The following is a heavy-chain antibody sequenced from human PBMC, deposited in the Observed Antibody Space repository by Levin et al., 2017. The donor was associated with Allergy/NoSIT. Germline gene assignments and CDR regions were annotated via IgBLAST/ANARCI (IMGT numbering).Heavy chain of an antibody. D-gene: IGHD2-21*02. J-gene: IGHJ6*02. Sequence: GESLKISCKASGYTFTSYGISWVRQAPGQGLEWMGWISAYNGNTNYAQKLQGRVTMTTDTSTSTAYMELRSLRSDDTAVYYCARELAYCGGDCYSDHYYYYGMDVWGQGTTVTVSS. CDR3: ARELAYCGGDCYSDHYYYYGMDV. V-gene: IGHV1-18*01. CDR2: ISAYNGNT. CDR1: GYTFTSYG.